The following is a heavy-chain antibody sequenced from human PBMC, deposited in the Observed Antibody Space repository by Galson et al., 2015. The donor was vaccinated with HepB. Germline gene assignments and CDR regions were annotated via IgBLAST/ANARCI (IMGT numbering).Heavy chain of an antibody. CDR3: ARDHGNIFGYWYFDL. D-gene: IGHD3-10*02. CDR1: GFTFNDYA. J-gene: IGHJ2*01. V-gene: IGHV3-64*01. CDR2: ISSNGRST. Sequence: SLRLSCAASGFTFNDYAMHWVRQAPGKGLEYVSAISSNGRSTFYANSVKDRFTISRDNSKNTLYLQMDSLKAEDMAFYYCARDHGNIFGYWYFDLWGRGTLVTVSS.